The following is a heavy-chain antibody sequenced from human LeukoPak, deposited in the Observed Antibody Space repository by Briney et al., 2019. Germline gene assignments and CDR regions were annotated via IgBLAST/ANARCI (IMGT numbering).Heavy chain of an antibody. J-gene: IGHJ4*02. Sequence: PSETLSLTCTVSGYSMRNYKYWGWIRQPPGKGLEWIGSIYHSGSTYHNPSLKTRVTISVDASKNQFSLKLSSVTAADTAVYYCASLGAGHDYWGQGTLVTVSS. V-gene: IGHV4-38-2*02. CDR3: ASLGAGHDY. CDR2: IYHSGST. D-gene: IGHD3-16*01. CDR1: GYSMRNYKY.